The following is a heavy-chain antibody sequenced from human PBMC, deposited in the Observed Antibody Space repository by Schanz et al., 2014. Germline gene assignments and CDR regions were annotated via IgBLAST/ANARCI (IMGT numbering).Heavy chain of an antibody. CDR3: ARDGVDAAAGGNY. D-gene: IGHD6-13*01. J-gene: IGHJ4*02. CDR2: INPIGGST. V-gene: IGHV1-46*03. CDR1: GYTFTNFF. Sequence: QVQLVQSWAEVKGPGASVKVSCKASGYTFTNFFLHWVRQAPGQGLEWMGIINPIGGSTTYAQKFRGAVTLTTDTSTDTAYLELTSLRSEDTAVYYCARDGVDAAAGGNYWGQGSLVTVSS.